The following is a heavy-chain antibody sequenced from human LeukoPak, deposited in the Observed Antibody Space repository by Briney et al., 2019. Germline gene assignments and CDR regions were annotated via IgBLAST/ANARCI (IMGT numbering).Heavy chain of an antibody. V-gene: IGHV4-31*03. J-gene: IGHJ4*02. CDR3: ALSRYGEALFDY. CDR2: ISYSDPT. CDR1: GVSIASNAHY. D-gene: IGHD3-10*01. Sequence: SETLSLTCNVSGVSIASNAHYWTWIRQHPGTGLEWIGFISYSDPTSYNPSLRSRVAFSLDTSKNQFSLQLHSVTAADTAVYYCALSRYGEALFDYWGQGSLVTVSS.